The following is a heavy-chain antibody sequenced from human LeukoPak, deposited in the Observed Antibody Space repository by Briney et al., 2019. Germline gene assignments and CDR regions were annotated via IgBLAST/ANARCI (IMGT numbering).Heavy chain of an antibody. J-gene: IGHJ4*02. CDR2: ISGSGNKA. V-gene: IGHV3-23*01. Sequence: GRTLRLSCAASGFTFSNYGMIWVRQAPGKGLEWVSAISGSGNKASYVNSVKGRFTISRDNSKNTPYLQMNSLTAEDTAVYYCAKDQTAFGGGNDCWGQGTLVTVSS. CDR1: GFTFSNYG. D-gene: IGHD4-23*01. CDR3: AKDQTAFGGGNDC.